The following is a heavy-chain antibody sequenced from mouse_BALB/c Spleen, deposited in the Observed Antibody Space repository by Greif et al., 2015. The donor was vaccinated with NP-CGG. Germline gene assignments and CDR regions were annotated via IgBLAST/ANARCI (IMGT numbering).Heavy chain of an antibody. CDR3: ARLYYRYDGFAY. V-gene: IGHV5-12-1*01. CDR2: ISSGGGST. CDR1: GFAFSSYD. J-gene: IGHJ3*01. Sequence: EVKLVESGGGLVKPGGSLKLSCAASGFAFSSYDMSWVRQTPEKRLEWVAYISSGGGSTYYPDTVKGRFTISRDNAKNTRYRQMSSLKSEDTAMYYCARLYYRYDGFAYWGQGTLVTVSA. D-gene: IGHD2-14*01.